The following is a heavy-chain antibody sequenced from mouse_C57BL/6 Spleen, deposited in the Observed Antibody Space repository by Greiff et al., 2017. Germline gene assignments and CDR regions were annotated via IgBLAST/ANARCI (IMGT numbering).Heavy chain of an antibody. CDR3: ARGFITTVPLFDY. D-gene: IGHD1-1*01. CDR1: GYAFSSYW. CDR2: IYPGDGDT. V-gene: IGHV1-80*01. J-gene: IGHJ2*01. Sequence: VQLQQSGAELVKPGASVKISCKASGYAFSSYWMNWVKQRPGKGLEWIGQIYPGDGDTNYNGKFKGKATLTADKSSSTAYMQLSSLTSEDSAVYFCARGFITTVPLFDYWGQGTTLTVSS.